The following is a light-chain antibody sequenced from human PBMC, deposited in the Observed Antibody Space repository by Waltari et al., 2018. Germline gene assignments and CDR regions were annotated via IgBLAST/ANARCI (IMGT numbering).Light chain of an antibody. CDR2: LGS. Sequence: DIVMTQSPLSLPVTPGEPASISCRSNQSLLHRNGKNYLDWYLQKPGQSPQLLIYLGSNRASGVPDRFSGSGSGTDFTLKISRVEAEDVGFYNCMHALETRNTFGPGTKVDIK. CDR3: MHALETRNT. V-gene: IGKV2-28*01. J-gene: IGKJ3*01. CDR1: QSLLHRNGKNY.